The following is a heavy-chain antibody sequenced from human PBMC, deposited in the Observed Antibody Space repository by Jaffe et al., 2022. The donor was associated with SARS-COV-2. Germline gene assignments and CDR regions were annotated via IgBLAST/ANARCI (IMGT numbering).Heavy chain of an antibody. CDR2: INPNSGNT. CDR1: GYTFTNYD. J-gene: IGHJ6*03. V-gene: IGHV1-8*01. Sequence: QVQLVQSGAEVQKPGASVKVSCKAFGYTFTNYDVNWVRQAPGQGLEWMGWINPNSGNTGYARKFRGRVTVTRSTSTGTVYLELRSLTSEDTAVYYCARGHRKLFEDFYYMDVWGKGTTVTVSS. D-gene: IGHD3-10*01. CDR3: ARGHRKLFEDFYYMDV.